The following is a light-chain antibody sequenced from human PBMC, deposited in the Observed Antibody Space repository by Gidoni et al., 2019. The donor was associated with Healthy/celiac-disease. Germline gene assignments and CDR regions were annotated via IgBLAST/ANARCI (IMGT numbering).Light chain of an antibody. CDR3: QQLT. Sequence: EIVLTQSPGTLSLSPGERATLSCRASQSVSSSYLAWYQQKPGQAPRLLIYGASSRATGIPDRFSGSGSGTDFTLTISRLEPEDFAVYYCQQLTFGPXTKVDIK. CDR2: GAS. CDR1: QSVSSSY. J-gene: IGKJ3*01. V-gene: IGKV3-20*01.